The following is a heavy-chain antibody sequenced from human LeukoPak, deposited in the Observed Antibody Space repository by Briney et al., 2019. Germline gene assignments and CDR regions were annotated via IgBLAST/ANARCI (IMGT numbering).Heavy chain of an antibody. CDR1: GGSISSYY. Sequence: PSETLSLTCTVSGGSISSYYWSWIRQPPGKGLEWIGYIYYSGSTNYNPSLKSRVTISVDTSKNQFSLKLSSVTAADTAVYYCAQIHGVSYNWNCAWFDPWGQGTPVTVSS. D-gene: IGHD1-7*01. CDR3: AQIHGVSYNWNCAWFDP. J-gene: IGHJ5*02. V-gene: IGHV4-59*01. CDR2: IYYSGST.